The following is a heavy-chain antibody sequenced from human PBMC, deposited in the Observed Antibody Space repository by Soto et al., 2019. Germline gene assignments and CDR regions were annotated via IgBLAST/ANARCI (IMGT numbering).Heavy chain of an antibody. V-gene: IGHV5-51*01. Sequence: GESLKISCKGSGYSFTSYWIGWVRQMPGKGLEWMGIIYPGDSDTRYSPSFQGQVTISADKSISTAYLQWSSLKASDTAMYYCARYDYGDLNFGGFDYWGQGTLVTVSS. CDR1: GYSFTSYW. CDR2: IYPGDSDT. J-gene: IGHJ4*02. CDR3: ARYDYGDLNFGGFDY. D-gene: IGHD4-17*01.